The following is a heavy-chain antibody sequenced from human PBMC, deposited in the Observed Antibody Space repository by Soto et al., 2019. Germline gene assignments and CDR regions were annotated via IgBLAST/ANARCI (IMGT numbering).Heavy chain of an antibody. J-gene: IGHJ4*02. CDR2: IYYKGNN. V-gene: IGHV4-59*11. Sequence: QVQLQESGPGLVKPSETLSLTCSVSGGSISNHYWSWIRQPPGKGLEWIGYIYYKGNNNYNPSLKSRVAMSVDTSRNQISLKLTTVTAADMAVYYCTRANWYSEYWGQGTLVTVSS. D-gene: IGHD7-27*01. CDR1: GGSISNHY. CDR3: TRANWYSEY.